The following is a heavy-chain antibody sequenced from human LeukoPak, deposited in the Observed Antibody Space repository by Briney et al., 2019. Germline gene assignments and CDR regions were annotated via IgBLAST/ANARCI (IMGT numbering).Heavy chain of an antibody. CDR3: ARDGSEFFTDYYYMDV. V-gene: IGHV3-23*01. D-gene: IGHD3-10*01. CDR1: GFTLSSYA. Sequence: PGGSLRLSCAASGFTLSSYAMSWVRQAPGKGQEWCSAISVSGNTYHADSVKGRFTISRDNSKNTLYLQMNSLRAEDTAVYYCARDGSEFFTDYYYMDVWGKGTTVTVSS. J-gene: IGHJ6*03. CDR2: ISVSGNT.